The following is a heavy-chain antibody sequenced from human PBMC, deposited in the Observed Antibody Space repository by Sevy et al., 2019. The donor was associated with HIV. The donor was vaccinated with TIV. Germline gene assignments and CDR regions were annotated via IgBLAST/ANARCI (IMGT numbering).Heavy chain of an antibody. D-gene: IGHD6-19*01. J-gene: IGHJ5*02. CDR2: IKSNIDGAAI. V-gene: IGHV3-15*01. CDR3: XXXXXXXXGIGCQIS. Sequence: GGSLRLSCVASEFIFNDAWMHWVRQAPGKGLEWVGRIKSNIDGAAIDYAAPVKGRFTISRDDSKNTVFLQMNSLKSXXXXXXXXXXXXXXXXGIGCQISWGQGTQVTVSS. CDR1: EFIFNDAW.